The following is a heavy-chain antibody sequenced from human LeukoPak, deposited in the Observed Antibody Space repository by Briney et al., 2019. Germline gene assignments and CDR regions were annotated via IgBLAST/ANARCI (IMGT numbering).Heavy chain of an antibody. Sequence: ASVKVSCKASGYTFTGYYMHWVRQGPGQGLEGLGWINPNSGGTNYAQKFQGWVTMTRDTSISTAYMELSRLRSDDTAVYYCARGSGSYYRWFDPWGQGTLVTVSS. J-gene: IGHJ5*02. CDR2: INPNSGGT. CDR3: ARGSGSYYRWFDP. CDR1: GYTFTGYY. D-gene: IGHD3-10*01. V-gene: IGHV1-2*04.